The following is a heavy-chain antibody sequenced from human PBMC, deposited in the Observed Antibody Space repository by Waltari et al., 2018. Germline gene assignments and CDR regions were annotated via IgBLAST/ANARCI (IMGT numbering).Heavy chain of an antibody. CDR2: IYSGGST. CDR1: GSTVSTTS. CDR3: ARFGSGAFDI. V-gene: IGHV3-53*01. Sequence: EVQLVESGGGLIQPGGSLRLSCPASGSTVSTTSMSWVRQAPGKGLEWVSVIYSGGSTYYADSVKGRFTISRDNSKNTLYLQMNSLRAEDTAVYYCARFGSGAFDIWGQGTMVTVSS. D-gene: IGHD3-16*01. J-gene: IGHJ3*02.